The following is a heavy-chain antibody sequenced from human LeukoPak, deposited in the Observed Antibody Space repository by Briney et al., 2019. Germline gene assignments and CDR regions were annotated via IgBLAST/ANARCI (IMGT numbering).Heavy chain of an antibody. V-gene: IGHV3-7*01. CDR3: ARAATRFSLDP. D-gene: IGHD2-15*01. CDR1: GFTFSSYW. Sequence: GGSLRLSCAASGFTFSSYWMSWVRQAPGKGLEWVANIKQDGSEKYYVDSVKGRFTIPRDNAKNSLYLQMNSLRAEDTAVYYCARAATRFSLDPWGQGTLVTVSS. CDR2: IKQDGSEK. J-gene: IGHJ5*02.